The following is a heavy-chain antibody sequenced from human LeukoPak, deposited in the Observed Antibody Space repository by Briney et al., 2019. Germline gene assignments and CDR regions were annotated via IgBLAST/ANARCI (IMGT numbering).Heavy chain of an antibody. CDR2: IYYSGST. J-gene: IGHJ6*03. Sequence: SQTLSLTCTVSGGSISSGGYYWSWIRQHPGKGLEWIGYIYYSGSTYYNPSLKSRVTISVDTSKNQFSLKLSSVTAADTAVYYCARDRGVPAARYMDVWGKGTTVTVSS. D-gene: IGHD2-2*01. CDR1: GGSISSGGYY. CDR3: ARDRGVPAARYMDV. V-gene: IGHV4-31*03.